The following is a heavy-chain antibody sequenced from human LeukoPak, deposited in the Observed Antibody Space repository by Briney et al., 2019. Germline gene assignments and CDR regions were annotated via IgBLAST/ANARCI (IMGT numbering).Heavy chain of an antibody. J-gene: IGHJ3*02. Sequence: GGSLRLSCAASGFTFSSYGMHWVRQAPGKGLEWVAVISYGESSKYYADSVKGRFTISRDYSKNTLYLQMNSLRAEDTAVYYCAKAQLAYCGGDCYSKDAFDMWGQGTMVTVSS. CDR1: GFTFSSYG. CDR3: AKAQLAYCGGDCYSKDAFDM. CDR2: ISYGESSK. D-gene: IGHD2-21*02. V-gene: IGHV3-30*18.